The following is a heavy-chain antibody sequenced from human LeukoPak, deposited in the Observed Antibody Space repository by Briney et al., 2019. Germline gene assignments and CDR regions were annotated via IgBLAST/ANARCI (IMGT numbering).Heavy chain of an antibody. Sequence: SETLSLTCTVSGGSISSYYWSWIRQPPGQGLEWIGYIYYSGSTNYNPSLKSRVTISVDTSKNQFSLKLSSVTAADTAVYYCARVLGWYYYGSGSYYDAFDIWGQGTMVTVSS. CDR1: GGSISSYY. J-gene: IGHJ3*02. CDR2: IYYSGST. CDR3: ARVLGWYYYGSGSYYDAFDI. V-gene: IGHV4-59*01. D-gene: IGHD3-10*01.